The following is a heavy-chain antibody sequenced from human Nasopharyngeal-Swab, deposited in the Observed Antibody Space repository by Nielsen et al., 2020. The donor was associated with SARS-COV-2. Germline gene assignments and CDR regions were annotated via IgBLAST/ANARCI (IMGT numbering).Heavy chain of an antibody. D-gene: IGHD3-16*02. V-gene: IGHV3-11*03. CDR1: GFTFSDYY. Sequence: GGSLRLSCAASGFTFSDYYMSWIRQAPGKGLEWVSYISSSSSYTNYADSVKGRFTVSRDNPKNLLYLQVNSLRAEDTAVYYCARQGVFVPAYFHQYYMDVWGKGTTVTVSS. CDR3: ARQGVFVPAYFHQYYMDV. CDR2: ISSSSSYT. J-gene: IGHJ6*03.